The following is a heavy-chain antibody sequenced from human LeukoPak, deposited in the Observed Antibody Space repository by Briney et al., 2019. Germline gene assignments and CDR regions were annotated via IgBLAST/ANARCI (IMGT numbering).Heavy chain of an antibody. J-gene: IGHJ4*02. V-gene: IGHV3-9*01. D-gene: IGHD4-17*01. CDR2: ISWNSGSI. CDR1: GFTFDDYA. CDR3: AKDTGPDQAVTTGFDY. Sequence: GGSLRLSCAASGFTFDDYAMHWVRQAPGKGLEWVSGISWNSGSIGYADSVKGRFTISRDNAKNSLYLQMNSLRAEDTALYYCAKDTGPDQAVTTGFDYWGQGTLVTVSS.